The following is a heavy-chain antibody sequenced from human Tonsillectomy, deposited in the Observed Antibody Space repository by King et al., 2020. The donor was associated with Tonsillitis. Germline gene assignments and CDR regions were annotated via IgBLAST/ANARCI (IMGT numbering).Heavy chain of an antibody. J-gene: IGHJ4*02. CDR2: ISGSGGST. CDR1: GFTFSSYA. Sequence: DVQLVESGGGLVQPGGSLRLSCAASGFTFSSYAMSWVRQAPGKGLEWVSAISGSGGSTYYADPGKGRFTIPRDNSTNTLSLQMNSLRAEDTAVYYCAKDVRVGGYYGSGSYADYWGQGTLVTVSS. D-gene: IGHD3-10*01. V-gene: IGHV3-23*04. CDR3: AKDVRVGGYYGSGSYADY.